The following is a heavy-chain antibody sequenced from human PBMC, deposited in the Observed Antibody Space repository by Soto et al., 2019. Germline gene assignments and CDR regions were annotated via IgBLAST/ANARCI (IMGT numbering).Heavy chain of an antibody. J-gene: IGHJ4*02. CDR1: GFTFSSYA. Sequence: GGSLRLSCAASGFTFSSYAMHWVRQAPGKGLEWVAVISYDGSNKYYADSVKGRFTISRDNSKNTLYLQMNSLRAEDTAVYYCARDLAAAAAWGQGTLVTVSS. CDR3: ARDLAAAAA. CDR2: ISYDGSNK. D-gene: IGHD6-13*01. V-gene: IGHV3-30-3*01.